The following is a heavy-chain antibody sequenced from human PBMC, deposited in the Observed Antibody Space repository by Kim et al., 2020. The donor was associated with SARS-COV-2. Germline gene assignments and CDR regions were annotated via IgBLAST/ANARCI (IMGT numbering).Heavy chain of an antibody. Sequence: KLEGRVTMTTDTSTSTAYMELRSLRSDDTAVYYCARESGSGYYYHDAFDIWGQGTMVTVSS. CDR3: ARESGSGYYYHDAFDI. D-gene: IGHD3-22*01. V-gene: IGHV1-18*01. J-gene: IGHJ3*02.